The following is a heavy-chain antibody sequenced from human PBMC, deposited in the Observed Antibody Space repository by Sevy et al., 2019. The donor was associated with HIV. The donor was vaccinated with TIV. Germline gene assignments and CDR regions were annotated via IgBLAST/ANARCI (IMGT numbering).Heavy chain of an antibody. V-gene: IGHV3-21*01. D-gene: IGHD6-19*01. Sequence: GGSLRLSCAASGFPLRKYSMNWVRQAPGKGLERVSLISRNSTYIYYSDSVKGRFTISRDNAENSLFLQMNSLRAEDTAVYYCVRDSSGLSWCQGTLVTVSS. J-gene: IGHJ4*02. CDR3: VRDSSGLS. CDR1: GFPLRKYS. CDR2: ISRNSTYI.